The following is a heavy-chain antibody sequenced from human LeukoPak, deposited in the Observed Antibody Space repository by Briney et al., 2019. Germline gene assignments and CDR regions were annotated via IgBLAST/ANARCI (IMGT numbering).Heavy chain of an antibody. V-gene: IGHV4-31*03. D-gene: IGHD4-17*01. Sequence: SQTLSLTCTVSGGSISSGDYYWSWIRQHPGKGLECIGYIYYSGSTYYNPSLKSRVTISVDTSKNQFSLKLSSVTAADTAVYYCARPTTYYYYAMDVWGQGTTVTVSS. CDR2: IYYSGST. CDR3: ARPTTYYYYAMDV. CDR1: GGSISSGDYY. J-gene: IGHJ6*02.